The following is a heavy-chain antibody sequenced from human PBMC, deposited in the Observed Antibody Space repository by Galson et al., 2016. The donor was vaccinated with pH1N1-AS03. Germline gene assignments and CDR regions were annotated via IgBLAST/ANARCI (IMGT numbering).Heavy chain of an antibody. J-gene: IGHJ4*02. V-gene: IGHV4-59*01. Sequence: TLSLTCTVSGGSISTYDWSWVRQPPGKGPEWIGNIYYTGSTNYNPSLRSRVSISVDTSKNQFSLNMTSVTAADTAVYYCARALRIEAASLYYSEYWGQGTLVAVSS. CDR3: ARALRIEAASLYYSEY. D-gene: IGHD6-13*01. CDR1: GGSISTYD. CDR2: IYYTGST.